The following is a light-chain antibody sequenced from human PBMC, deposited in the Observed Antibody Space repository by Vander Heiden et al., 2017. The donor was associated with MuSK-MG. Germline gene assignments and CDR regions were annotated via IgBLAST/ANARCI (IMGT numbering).Light chain of an antibody. CDR1: QSVSSN. CDR3: QQNNNWPPFT. J-gene: IGKJ3*01. V-gene: IGKV3-15*01. CDR2: GAS. Sequence: EIVMTQSPATLSVSPGERATLSCRASQSVSSNLAWYQQKPGQAPRLLIYGASTRATGIPARFSGSGYGTEFTLTISSRQSEDFAVYYCQQNNNWPPFTFGHGTKVXIK.